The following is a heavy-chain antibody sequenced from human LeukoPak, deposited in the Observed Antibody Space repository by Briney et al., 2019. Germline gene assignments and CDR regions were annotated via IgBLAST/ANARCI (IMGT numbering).Heavy chain of an antibody. J-gene: IGHJ5*02. CDR2: IYSGGST. V-gene: IGHV3-53*01. Sequence: PGGSLRLSCAASGFTVSSNYMSWVRQAPGKGLEWVSVIYSGGSTYYADSVKGRFTISRDNSKNTLYLQMNSLRAEDTAVYYCARGRRSPNYGSGTGWFDPWGQGTLVTVSS. CDR1: GFTVSSNY. CDR3: ARGRRSPNYGSGTGWFDP. D-gene: IGHD3-10*01.